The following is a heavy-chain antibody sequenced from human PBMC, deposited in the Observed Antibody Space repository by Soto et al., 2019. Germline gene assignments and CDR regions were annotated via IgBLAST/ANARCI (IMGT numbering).Heavy chain of an antibody. CDR2: IYYSGST. CDR1: GGSISSYY. CDR3: ARLSRDYDILTGYPNGAFDI. J-gene: IGHJ3*02. Sequence: ETLSLTCTVSGGSISSYYWSWIRQPPGKGLEWIGYIYYSGSTNYNPSLKSRVTISVDTSKNQFSLKLSSVTAADTAVYYCARLSRDYDILTGYPNGAFDIWGRGTMVTVSS. V-gene: IGHV4-59*08. D-gene: IGHD3-9*01.